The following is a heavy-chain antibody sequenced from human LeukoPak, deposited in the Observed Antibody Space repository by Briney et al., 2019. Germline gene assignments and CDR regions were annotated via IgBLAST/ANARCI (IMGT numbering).Heavy chain of an antibody. CDR1: GFTFSSYG. J-gene: IGHJ6*02. Sequence: GGSLRLSCAASGFTFSSYGMHWVRQAPGKGLEWVAVISYDGSNKYYADSVKGRFTISRDNSKNTLYLQMNSLRAEDTAVYYCAKDIVVVPAAMRLPYYYYGMDVWGQGTTVTVSS. D-gene: IGHD2-2*01. CDR3: AKDIVVVPAAMRLPYYYYGMDV. CDR2: ISYDGSNK. V-gene: IGHV3-30*18.